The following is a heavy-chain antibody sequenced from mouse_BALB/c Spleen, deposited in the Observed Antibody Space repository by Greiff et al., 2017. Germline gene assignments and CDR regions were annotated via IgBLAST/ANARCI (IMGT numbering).Heavy chain of an antibody. J-gene: IGHJ1*01. CDR1: GYSFTSYW. D-gene: IGHD3-3*01. CDR3: TRGTGDWYFDV. V-gene: IGHV1-5*01. CDR2: IYPGNSDT. Sequence: EVQLQQSGTVLARPGASVKMSCKASGYSFTSYWMHWVKQRPGQGLEWIGAIYPGNSDTSYNQKFKGKAKLTAVTSASTAYMELSSLTNEDSAVYYCTRGTGDWYFDVWGAGTTVTVSS.